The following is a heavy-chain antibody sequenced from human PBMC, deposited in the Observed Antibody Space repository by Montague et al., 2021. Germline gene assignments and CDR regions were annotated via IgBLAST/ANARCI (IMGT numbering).Heavy chain of an antibody. CDR1: GFTFRSYS. J-gene: IGHJ4*02. CDR3: ARDYYGSGRGKDYFDY. CDR2: ISSSSYI. V-gene: IGHV3-21*01. Sequence: SLRLSCAASGFTFRSYSMNWVRQAPGEGLEWVSSISSSSYIYYTDSVKGRFTISRDNAKNSLYLQMNSLRAEDTAVYYCARDYYGSGRGKDYFDYWGQGTLVTVSS. D-gene: IGHD3-10*01.